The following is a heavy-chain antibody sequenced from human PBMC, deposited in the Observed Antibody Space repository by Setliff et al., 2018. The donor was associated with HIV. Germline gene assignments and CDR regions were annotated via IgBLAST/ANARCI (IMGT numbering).Heavy chain of an antibody. J-gene: IGHJ3*01. D-gene: IGHD1-26*01. CDR3: ARGTRVGANDAFDV. Sequence: ASVKVSCKSSGYTFSDYYMHWVRQAPGQGLEWMGIMNAKSGSTHYARKFQGRVTMTRDTATSTVYMELSSLRSEDTAVYYCARGTRVGANDAFDVWGQGTMVTVSS. CDR2: MNAKSGST. V-gene: IGHV1-46*01. CDR1: GYTFSDYY.